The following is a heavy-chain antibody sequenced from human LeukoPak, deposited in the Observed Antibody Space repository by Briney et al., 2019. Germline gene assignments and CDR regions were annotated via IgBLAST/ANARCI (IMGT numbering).Heavy chain of an antibody. V-gene: IGHV3-11*04. Sequence: GGSLRLSCAASGFTFSDYYMSWIRQAPGKGLEWVSYISNSGSTIYYADSVKGRFTISRDNAKNSLYLQMNSLRAEDTAVYYCARGAAGTGDSYYYYYYMDVWGKGTTVTISS. CDR3: ARGAAGTGDSYYYYYYMDV. J-gene: IGHJ6*03. D-gene: IGHD6-13*01. CDR2: ISNSGSTI. CDR1: GFTFSDYY.